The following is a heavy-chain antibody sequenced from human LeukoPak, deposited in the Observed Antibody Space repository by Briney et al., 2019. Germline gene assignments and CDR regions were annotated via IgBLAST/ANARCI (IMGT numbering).Heavy chain of an antibody. Sequence: GGSLRLSCAASGFTFSSYWMSWVRQAPGKGLEWVANIKQDGSEKYYVDSVKGRFTISRDNAKNSLYLQMNSLRAEDTAVYYCAREQLWFGEFRFDYWGQGTLVTVSS. CDR2: IKQDGSEK. V-gene: IGHV3-7*01. CDR3: AREQLWFGEFRFDY. CDR1: GFTFSSYW. J-gene: IGHJ4*02. D-gene: IGHD3-10*01.